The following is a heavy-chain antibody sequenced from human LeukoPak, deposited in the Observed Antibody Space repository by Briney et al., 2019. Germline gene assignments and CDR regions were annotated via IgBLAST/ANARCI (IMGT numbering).Heavy chain of an antibody. D-gene: IGHD6-13*01. CDR2: INPNSVAT. V-gene: IGHV1-2*02. CDR3: ARGSSSWYVIVPNFDY. CDR1: GYTFTGYY. J-gene: IGHJ4*02. Sequence: ASVKVSCKASGYTFTGYYIHWVRQAPGQGLEWMGWINPNSVATNYAQKFQGRVAMTRDTSIGTAYMELSRLRSDDTAVYYCARGSSSWYVIVPNFDYWGQGTLVTVSS.